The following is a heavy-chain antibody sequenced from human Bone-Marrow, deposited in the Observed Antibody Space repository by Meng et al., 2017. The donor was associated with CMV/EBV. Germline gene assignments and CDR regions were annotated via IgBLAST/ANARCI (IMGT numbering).Heavy chain of an antibody. CDR1: GGTFSRYA. Sequence: QVQLLPAGAEVKKPGSPVTVSCKAYGGTFSRYAISWVRQVPGQGLEWMGGIIPIFGTANYAQKFQGRVTITADESTSTAYMELSSLRSEDTAVYYCAGRLGWGVFDYWGQGTLVTVSS. CDR2: IIPIFGTA. J-gene: IGHJ4*02. V-gene: IGHV1-69*12. D-gene: IGHD2-21*01. CDR3: AGRLGWGVFDY.